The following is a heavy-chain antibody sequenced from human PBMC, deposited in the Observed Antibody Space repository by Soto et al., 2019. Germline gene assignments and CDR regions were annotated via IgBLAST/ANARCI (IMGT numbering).Heavy chain of an antibody. CDR1: GFTFKNYA. J-gene: IGHJ4*02. CDR2: IVANGGST. Sequence: EVQLLESGGGLVQRGGSLRLSCAASGFTFKNYAMTWVRQAPGKGLEWVSGIVANGGSTDYADSVKGRFTISRDNSKNMLYLQMKSLRVDDMAVYYCAKDQSYYYDSSGARAEYWGQGTLVTVSS. V-gene: IGHV3-23*01. D-gene: IGHD3-22*01. CDR3: AKDQSYYYDSSGARAEY.